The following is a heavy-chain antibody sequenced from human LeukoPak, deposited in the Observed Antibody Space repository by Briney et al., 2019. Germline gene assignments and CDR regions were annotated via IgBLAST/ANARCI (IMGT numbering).Heavy chain of an antibody. V-gene: IGHV4-39*01. CDR1: GGSITTGNNY. Sequence: SSETLSLTCTVSGGSITTGNNYWGWIRQPPGKGLEWIGSIYYSGSTYYNPSLKSRVTISVDTSKNQFSLKLSSVTAADTAVYYCARHVEIAVAGPIDYWGQGTLATVSS. CDR2: IYYSGST. CDR3: ARHVEIAVAGPIDY. D-gene: IGHD6-19*01. J-gene: IGHJ4*02.